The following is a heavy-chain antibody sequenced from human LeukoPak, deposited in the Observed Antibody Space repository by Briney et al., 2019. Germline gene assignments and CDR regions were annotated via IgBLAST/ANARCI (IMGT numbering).Heavy chain of an antibody. Sequence: ASVKVSCKASGYTFTSYGISWVRQAPGQGLEWMGWINTNTANPTYAQGFTGRFVFSLDTPVSTAYLQISSLKAEDTAVYYCARDNADGEGRFSFWAQGTLVTVSS. D-gene: IGHD3-10*01. V-gene: IGHV7-4-1*02. CDR3: ARDNADGEGRFSF. J-gene: IGHJ4*02. CDR2: INTNTANP. CDR1: GYTFTSYG.